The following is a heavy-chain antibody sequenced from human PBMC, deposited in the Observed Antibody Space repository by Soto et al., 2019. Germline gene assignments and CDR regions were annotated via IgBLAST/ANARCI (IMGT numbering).Heavy chain of an antibody. CDR3: ARDRGVDAGGGAFDI. CDR1: GFTFSSYA. D-gene: IGHD3-16*01. V-gene: IGHV3-30-3*01. CDR2: ISYDGSNK. J-gene: IGHJ3*02. Sequence: QVQLVESGGGVVQPGRSLRLSCAASGFTFSSYAMHWVRQAPGKGLEWVAVISYDGSNKYYADSVKGRFTISRDNSKNTRYLQMNSLRAEDTAVYYCARDRGVDAGGGAFDIWGQGTMVTVSS.